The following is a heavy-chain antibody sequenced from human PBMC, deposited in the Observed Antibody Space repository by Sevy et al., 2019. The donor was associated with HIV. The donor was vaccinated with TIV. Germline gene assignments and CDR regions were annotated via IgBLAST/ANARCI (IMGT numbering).Heavy chain of an antibody. V-gene: IGHV3-49*03. CDR3: TRPLATADTPEYFFDY. CDR1: GFTFGDYA. CDR2: IRRNSHEPYGGTT. D-gene: IGHD5-12*01. J-gene: IGHJ4*02. Sequence: GGFLRLSCTSSGFTFGDYAMSWFRQAPGKGLEWVAFIRRNSHEPYGGTTEYAASVKGRFTISRDDSKSIAYLQMNSLKTEDTAVYPSTRPLATADTPEYFFDYWGQGILVTVSS.